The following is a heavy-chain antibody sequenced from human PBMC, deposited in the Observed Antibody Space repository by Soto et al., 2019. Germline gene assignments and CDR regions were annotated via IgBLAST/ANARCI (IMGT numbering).Heavy chain of an antibody. J-gene: IGHJ4*02. D-gene: IGHD6-13*01. CDR2: LPNDGKNE. CDR3: ARGTGSGSWLIDY. CDR1: GFTFSSYS. Sequence: QVQLVESGGGVVQSGRSLRLSCAASGFTFSSYSMHWVRQAPGKGLEWVAVLPNDGKNEHYADSVKGRFTISRDNSKNTLYLQLNSLTIEDTAVFYCARGTGSGSWLIDYWGQGTLVTVSS. V-gene: IGHV3-30*04.